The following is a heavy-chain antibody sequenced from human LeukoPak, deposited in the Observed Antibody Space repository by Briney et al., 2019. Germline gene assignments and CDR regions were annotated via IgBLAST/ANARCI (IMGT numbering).Heavy chain of an antibody. CDR2: IRYDGSNK. CDR3: AKEGDTSASAFDY. CDR1: GFTFSNYG. J-gene: IGHJ4*02. V-gene: IGHV3-30*02. D-gene: IGHD2-2*01. Sequence: PGGSLRLSCAASGFTFSNYGMHWVRQAPGKGLEWVAFIRYDGSNKYYADSVKGRFTISRDSSKNTFYLQMNSLRAEDTAVYYCAKEGDTSASAFDYWGQGTLVTVSS.